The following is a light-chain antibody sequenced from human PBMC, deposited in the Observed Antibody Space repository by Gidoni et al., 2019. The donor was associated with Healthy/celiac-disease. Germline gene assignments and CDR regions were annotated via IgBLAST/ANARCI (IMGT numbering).Light chain of an antibody. V-gene: IGKV3-20*01. Sequence: ENELTQSPGTLSLSPGERATLSCRASQSVSSSYLAWYQQKPGQAPRLLIYGASSRATGIPARFSGSGSGTDFTLTISRLEPEDFAVYYCQQYGSSPQTFGQGTKLEIK. J-gene: IGKJ2*01. CDR3: QQYGSSPQT. CDR2: GAS. CDR1: QSVSSSY.